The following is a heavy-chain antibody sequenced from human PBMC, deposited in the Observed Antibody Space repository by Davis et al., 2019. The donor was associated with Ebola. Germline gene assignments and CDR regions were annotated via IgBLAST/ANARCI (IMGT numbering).Heavy chain of an antibody. Sequence: SETLSLTCAVYGGSFSGYYWSWIRQPPGKGLEWIGEINHSGSTNYNPSLKSRVTISVDTSKNQFSLKLSPVTAADTAVYYCARGGYYGSGSKWGQGTLVTVSS. V-gene: IGHV4-34*01. CDR3: ARGGYYGSGSK. J-gene: IGHJ4*02. CDR1: GGSFSGYY. CDR2: INHSGST. D-gene: IGHD3-10*01.